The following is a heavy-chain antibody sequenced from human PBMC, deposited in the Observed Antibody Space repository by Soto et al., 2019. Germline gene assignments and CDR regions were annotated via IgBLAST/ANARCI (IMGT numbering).Heavy chain of an antibody. V-gene: IGHV1-46*01. CDR1: GYTFTSYY. Sequence: ASVKVSCKASGYTFTSYYMHWVRQAPGQGLEWMGIINPSGGSTSYAQKFQGRVTMTRDTSTSTVYMELSSLRSEDTAVYYCARDVGLTYHYDSKGRNDAFDIWGQGTMVTVSS. CDR3: ARDVGLTYHYDSKGRNDAFDI. D-gene: IGHD3-22*01. CDR2: INPSGGST. J-gene: IGHJ3*02.